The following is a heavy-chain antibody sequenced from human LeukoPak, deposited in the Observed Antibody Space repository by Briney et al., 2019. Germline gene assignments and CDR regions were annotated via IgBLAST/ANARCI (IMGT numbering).Heavy chain of an antibody. CDR2: ISGSGGST. CDR3: ARDSVGAGYSDY. V-gene: IGHV3-23*01. CDR1: GFAFSSYD. J-gene: IGHJ4*02. D-gene: IGHD1-26*01. Sequence: GGSLRLSCAASGFAFSSYDMSWVRQAPGKGLEWVSAISGSGGSTYYADSVKGRFTISRDNSKNTLYLQMDSLRAEDTAVYYCARDSVGAGYSDYWGQGTLVTVSS.